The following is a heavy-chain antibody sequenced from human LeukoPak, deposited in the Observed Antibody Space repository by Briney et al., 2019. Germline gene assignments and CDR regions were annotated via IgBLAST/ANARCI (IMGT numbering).Heavy chain of an antibody. V-gene: IGHV1-18*01. CDR1: GYTFTSYG. J-gene: IGHJ6*03. CDR2: ISAYNGNT. Sequence: ASVKVSCKASGYTFTSYGISWVRQAPGQGLEWMGWISAYNGNTYYAQKLQGRVTMTTDTSTSTAYMELRSLRSDDTAVYYCARDLVPQVQQQEPFYYSYMDVRGKGTTVTISS. D-gene: IGHD6-13*01. CDR3: ARDLVPQVQQQEPFYYSYMDV.